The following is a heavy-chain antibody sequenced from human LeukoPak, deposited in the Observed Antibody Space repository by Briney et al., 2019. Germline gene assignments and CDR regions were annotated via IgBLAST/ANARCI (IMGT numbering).Heavy chain of an antibody. CDR3: AATNWGYAFDI. D-gene: IGHD7-27*01. V-gene: IGHV3-48*03. CDR1: GFTFSNYE. Sequence: GGSLRLSCAASGFTFSNYEMNWVRQAPGKGLEWVSYISSGGSNKYYADSVKGRFTISRDNAKNSLYLQMNSLRAEDTAVYYCAATNWGYAFDIWGQGTMVTVSS. J-gene: IGHJ3*02. CDR2: ISSGGSNK.